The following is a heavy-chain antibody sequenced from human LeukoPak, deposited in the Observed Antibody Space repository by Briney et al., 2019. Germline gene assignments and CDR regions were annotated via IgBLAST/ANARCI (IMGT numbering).Heavy chain of an antibody. J-gene: IGHJ4*02. CDR3: ARDGGDSSGWYLSY. Sequence: ASVKVSCKASGYTFTGYYMHWVRQAPGRGLEWMGWINPNSGGTNYAQKFQGRVTMTRDTSISTAYMELSRLRSDDTAVYYCARDGGDSSGWYLSYWGQGTLVTVSS. D-gene: IGHD6-19*01. CDR1: GYTFTGYY. V-gene: IGHV1-2*02. CDR2: INPNSGGT.